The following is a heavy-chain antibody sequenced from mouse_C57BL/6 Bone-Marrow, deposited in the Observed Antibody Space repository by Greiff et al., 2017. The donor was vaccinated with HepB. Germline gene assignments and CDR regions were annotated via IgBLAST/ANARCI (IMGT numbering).Heavy chain of an antibody. CDR1: GFTFSSYA. D-gene: IGHD3-2*02. CDR2: ISDGGSYT. CDR3: ARDWTAQASYYFDY. Sequence: VQLKESGGGLVKPGGSLKLSCAASGFTFSSYAMSWVRQTPEKRLEWVATISDGGSYTYYPDNVKGRFTISRDNAKNNLYLQMSHLKSEDTAMYYCARDWTAQASYYFDYWGQGTTLTVSS. J-gene: IGHJ2*01. V-gene: IGHV5-4*01.